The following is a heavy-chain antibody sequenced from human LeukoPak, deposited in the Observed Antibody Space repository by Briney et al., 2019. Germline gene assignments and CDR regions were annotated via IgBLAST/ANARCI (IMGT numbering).Heavy chain of an antibody. D-gene: IGHD1-1*01. J-gene: IGHJ1*01. Sequence: GASVKVSCKASGYTFTSYAMHWVRQAPGQRLEWMGWINADNGNTRYSQKLQGRVTITRDTSANTAYMELSGLRSDDTAVYYCAGEAGTNWIFGEYFPFWGQGTPVTVSA. CDR2: INADNGNT. V-gene: IGHV1-3*01. CDR3: AGEAGTNWIFGEYFPF. CDR1: GYTFTSYA.